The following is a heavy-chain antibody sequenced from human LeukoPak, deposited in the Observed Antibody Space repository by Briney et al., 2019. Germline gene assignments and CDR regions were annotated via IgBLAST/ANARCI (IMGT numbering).Heavy chain of an antibody. CDR2: INHSGST. V-gene: IGHV4-34*01. CDR3: ASAGYTNWFDP. D-gene: IGHD1-1*01. J-gene: IGHJ5*02. Sequence: SETLSLTCAVYGGSFSGYYWSWIRQPPGKGLEWIGEINHSGSTNYNPSLESRVTISVDTSKNQFSLKLSSVTAADTAVYYCASAGYTNWFDPWGQGTLVTVSS. CDR1: GGSFSGYY.